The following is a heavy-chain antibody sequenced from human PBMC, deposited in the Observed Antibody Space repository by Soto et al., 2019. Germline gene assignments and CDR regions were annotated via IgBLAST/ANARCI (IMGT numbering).Heavy chain of an antibody. CDR1: GFTFSSYA. V-gene: IGHV3-30-3*01. CDR2: ISYDGSNK. D-gene: IGHD5-18*01. J-gene: IGHJ4*01. CDR3: ASSYPYSYGNVFDY. Sequence: PGGSLRLSCAASGFTFSSYAMHWVRQAPGKGLEWVAVISYDGSNKYYADSVKGRFTASRDNSKNTLYLQMNSLRAEDTAVYYCASSYPYSYGNVFDYWGQGTLVTVSS.